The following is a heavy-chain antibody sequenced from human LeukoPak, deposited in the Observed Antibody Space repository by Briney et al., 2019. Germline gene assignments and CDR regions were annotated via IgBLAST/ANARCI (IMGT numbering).Heavy chain of an antibody. D-gene: IGHD4-17*01. CDR3: AKDRVSSVTTNYFDY. J-gene: IGHJ4*02. Sequence: GGSLRLSCAASRFTFCKYAMCWVRQAPGRGLDWVSRVSGSGTTTYYADSVKGRFTISRDNSRNTLYLQMNSLRAEDTAVYYCAKDRVSSVTTNYFDYWGQGTLVTVSS. CDR2: VSGSGTTT. V-gene: IGHV3-23*01. CDR1: RFTFCKYA.